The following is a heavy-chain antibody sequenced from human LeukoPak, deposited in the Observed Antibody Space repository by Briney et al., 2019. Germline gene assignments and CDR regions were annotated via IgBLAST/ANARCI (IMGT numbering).Heavy chain of an antibody. J-gene: IGHJ4*02. CDR1: GGSISSSSYY. D-gene: IGHD3-10*01. Sequence: PSETLSLTCTVSGGSISSSSYYWGWIRQPPGKGLEWIGSIYYSGTTNYNPSLKSRVTMSVDTSKNQFSLKLSSVTAADTAVYYCARDRGGSGSYYDYWGQGTLVTVSS. V-gene: IGHV4-39*07. CDR3: ARDRGGSGSYYDY. CDR2: IYYSGTT.